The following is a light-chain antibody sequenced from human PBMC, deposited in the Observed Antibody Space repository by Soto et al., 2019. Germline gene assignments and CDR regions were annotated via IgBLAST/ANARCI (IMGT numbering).Light chain of an antibody. V-gene: IGLV1-40*01. CDR2: VNN. CDR1: SSNIGAGHD. J-gene: IGLJ1*01. CDR3: QSYDSSLSGYV. Sequence: QAVVTQPPSVSGAPGQRVTISCTGSSSNIGAGHDVHWYQQLPGTAPKLLIYVNNNRPSGVPDRFSGSKSGTSASLAITGLQAEDEADYYCQSYDSSLSGYVFGTGTKVTVL.